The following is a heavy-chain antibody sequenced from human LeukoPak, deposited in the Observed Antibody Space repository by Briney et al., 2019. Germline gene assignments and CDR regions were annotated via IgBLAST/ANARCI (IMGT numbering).Heavy chain of an antibody. V-gene: IGHV4-39*01. CDR3: ARQEGSIVVVVEVSQAEYFQH. Sequence: TSETLSLTCTVSGGSISSSSYYWGWIRQPPGKGLEWIGNFYYSGSTYYNPSLKSRVTISVDTSKNQFSLKLSSVTAADTAVYYCARQEGSIVVVVEVSQAEYFQHWGQGTLVTVSS. D-gene: IGHD2-15*01. CDR1: GGSISSSSYY. CDR2: FYYSGST. J-gene: IGHJ1*01.